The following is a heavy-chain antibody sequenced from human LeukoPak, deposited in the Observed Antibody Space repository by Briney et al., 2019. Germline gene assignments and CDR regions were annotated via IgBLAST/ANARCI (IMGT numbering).Heavy chain of an antibody. CDR2: IIPIFGTA. CDR3: ARPSDIGVVPAAVDAFDI. Sequence: SVKVSCKASGGTFSSYAISWVRQAPGQGLEWMGRIIPIFGTANYAQKFQGRVTITADESTSTAYMELSSLRSEDTAVYYCARPSDIGVVPAAVDAFDIWGQGTMVTVSS. D-gene: IGHD2-2*01. J-gene: IGHJ3*02. CDR1: GGTFSSYA. V-gene: IGHV1-69*13.